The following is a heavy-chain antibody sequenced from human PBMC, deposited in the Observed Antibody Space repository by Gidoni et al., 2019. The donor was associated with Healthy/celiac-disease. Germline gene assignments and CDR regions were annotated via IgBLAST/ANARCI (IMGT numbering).Heavy chain of an antibody. V-gene: IGHV3-30-3*01. J-gene: IGHJ4*02. CDR2: ISYDGSNK. Sequence: QVQLVESGGGVVQPGRSLRLSCAASGFTFSSYAMHWVRQAPGKGLEWVAVISYDGSNKYYADSVKGRFTISRDNSKNTLYLQMNSLRAEDTAVYYCASSRWFLEWLSPSDYWGQGTLVTVSS. CDR3: ASSRWFLEWLSPSDY. CDR1: GFTFSSYA. D-gene: IGHD3-3*01.